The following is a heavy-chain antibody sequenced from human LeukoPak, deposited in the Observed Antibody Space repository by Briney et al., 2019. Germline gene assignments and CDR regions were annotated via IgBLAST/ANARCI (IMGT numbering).Heavy chain of an antibody. CDR1: GGSISSGSYY. J-gene: IGHJ5*02. CDR2: IYTSGST. D-gene: IGHD6-6*01. CDR3: ARSPQLLWFDP. V-gene: IGHV4-61*02. Sequence: PSETLSLTCTVSGGSISSGSYYWSWIRQPAGKGLEWIGRIYTSGSTNYNPSLKSRVTISVDTSKNQLSLKLSSVTAADTAVYYRARSPQLLWFDPWGQGTLVTVSS.